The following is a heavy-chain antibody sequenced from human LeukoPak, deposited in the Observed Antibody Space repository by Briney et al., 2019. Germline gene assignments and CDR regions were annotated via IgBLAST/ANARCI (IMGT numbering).Heavy chain of an antibody. CDR2: INHSGST. CDR1: GGSISSSSYY. CDR3: ARSSYGYSGSYYYYYMDV. D-gene: IGHD3-10*01. V-gene: IGHV4-39*07. J-gene: IGHJ6*03. Sequence: SETLSLTCTVSGGSISSSSYYWSWIRQPPGKGLEWIGEINHSGSTNYNPSLKSRVTISVDTSKNQFSLKLSSVTAADTAVYYCARSSYGYSGSYYYYYMDVWGKGTTVTVSS.